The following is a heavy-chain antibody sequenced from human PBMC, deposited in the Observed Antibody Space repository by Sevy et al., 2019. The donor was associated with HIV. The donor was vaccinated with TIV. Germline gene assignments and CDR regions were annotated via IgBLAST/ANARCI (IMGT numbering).Heavy chain of an antibody. J-gene: IGHJ4*02. CDR2: INTNTGNP. CDR3: ASDLYYDSSAYSDY. V-gene: IGHV7-4-1*02. CDR1: GYTFSSYA. D-gene: IGHD3-22*01. Sequence: ASVKVSCKASGYTFSSYAMNWVRQAPGQGLEWMGWINTNTGNPTYAQGFTGRFDFSLATSVSTAYLQISSLKAEDTAVYYCASDLYYDSSAYSDYWGQGTLVTVSS.